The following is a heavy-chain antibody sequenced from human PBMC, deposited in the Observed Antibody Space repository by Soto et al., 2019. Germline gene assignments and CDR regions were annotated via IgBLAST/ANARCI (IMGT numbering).Heavy chain of an antibody. CDR2: TSYDGSNN. J-gene: IGHJ4*02. CDR3: ARWGTTGGLDV. D-gene: IGHD3-16*01. CDR1: GFTFRSYV. V-gene: IGHV3-33*05. Sequence: QVQLVESGGGVVQPGTSLRLSCVGSGFTFRSYVIHWVRQAPGKGLEWVALTSYDGSNNFYGDSVKGRFTISRDKSRNTVELQMDSLILEDTALYYCARWGTTGGLDVWGQGTLVSVSS.